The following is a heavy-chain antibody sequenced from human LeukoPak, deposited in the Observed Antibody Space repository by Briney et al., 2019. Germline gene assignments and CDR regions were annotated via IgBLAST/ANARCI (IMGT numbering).Heavy chain of an antibody. Sequence: GGSLRLSCAASGFTFSSYEMNWVRQAPGKGLEWASYISSSGSTIYYADSVKGRFTISRDNAKNSLYLQMNSLRAEDTAVYYCARDRITTSEIDYWGQGTLVTVSS. CDR1: GFTFSSYE. CDR2: ISSSGSTI. CDR3: ARDRITTSEIDY. D-gene: IGHD4-11*01. J-gene: IGHJ4*02. V-gene: IGHV3-48*03.